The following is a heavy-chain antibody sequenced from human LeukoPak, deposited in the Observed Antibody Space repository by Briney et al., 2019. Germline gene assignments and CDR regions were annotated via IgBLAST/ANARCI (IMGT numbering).Heavy chain of an antibody. D-gene: IGHD3-10*01. CDR3: ARDRGTAYYYGSGSPVGFDP. Sequence: GGSLRLSCAASGFTFSSYAMSWVRQAPGKGLEWVSAISGSGGSTYYADSVKGRFTISRDNSKNTLYLQMNSLRAEDTAVYYCARDRGTAYYYGSGSPVGFDPWGQGTLVTVSS. CDR1: GFTFSSYA. CDR2: ISGSGGST. V-gene: IGHV3-23*01. J-gene: IGHJ5*02.